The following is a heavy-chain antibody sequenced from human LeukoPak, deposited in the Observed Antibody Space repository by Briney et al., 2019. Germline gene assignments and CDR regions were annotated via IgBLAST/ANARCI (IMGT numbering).Heavy chain of an antibody. CDR2: IWYDGSNK. V-gene: IGHV3-33*01. Sequence: GGSLRLSCAASGFTFSSYGMHWVRQAPGKGQEWVAVIWYDGSNKYYADSVKGRFTISRDNSKNTLYLQMNSLRAEDTAVYYCARDLGVVKVYYGMDVWGQGTTVTVSS. D-gene: IGHD3-3*01. CDR3: ARDLGVVKVYYGMDV. CDR1: GFTFSSYG. J-gene: IGHJ6*02.